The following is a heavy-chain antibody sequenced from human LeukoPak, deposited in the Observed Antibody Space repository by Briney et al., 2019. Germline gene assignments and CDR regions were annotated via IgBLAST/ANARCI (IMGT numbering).Heavy chain of an antibody. CDR1: GGSISSGGYY. J-gene: IGHJ4*02. CDR3: ARDSGPGGSPDY. D-gene: IGHD1-26*01. CDR2: IYYSGST. V-gene: IGHV4-31*03. Sequence: PSETLSLTCTVSGGSISSGGYYWSWVRQHPGKGLEWIGYIYYSGSTYYNPSLKSRVTISVDTSKNQFSLKLSSVTAADTAVHYCARDSGPGGSPDYWGQGTLVTVSS.